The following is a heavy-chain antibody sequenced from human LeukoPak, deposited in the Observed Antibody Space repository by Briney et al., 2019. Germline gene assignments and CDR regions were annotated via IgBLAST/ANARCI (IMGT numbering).Heavy chain of an antibody. J-gene: IGHJ4*02. D-gene: IGHD2-2*01. CDR1: GFTFSGYW. CDR3: AGTSTTCCNY. Sequence: GGSLRLSCAASGFTFSGYWMHWVRHAPGKGLVWVSRINSDGSTTNYADSVKGRFTISRDNAKKTLYLQMNSLRVEDTGVYYCAGTSTTCCNYWGQGTLVTVSS. CDR2: INSDGSTT. V-gene: IGHV3-74*01.